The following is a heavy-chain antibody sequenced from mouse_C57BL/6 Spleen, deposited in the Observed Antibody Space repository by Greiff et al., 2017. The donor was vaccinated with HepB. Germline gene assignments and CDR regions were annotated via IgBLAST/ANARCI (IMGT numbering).Heavy chain of an antibody. CDR3: TRGLRQGFAY. CDR2: ISSGGDYI. Sequence: EVKLQESGEGLVKPGGSLKLSCAASGFTFSSYAMSWVRQTPEKRLEWVAYISSGGDYIYYADTVKGRFTISRDNARNTLYLQMSSLKSEDTAMYYCTRGLRQGFAYWGQGTLVTVSA. V-gene: IGHV5-9-1*02. CDR1: GFTFSSYA. D-gene: IGHD1-2*01. J-gene: IGHJ3*01.